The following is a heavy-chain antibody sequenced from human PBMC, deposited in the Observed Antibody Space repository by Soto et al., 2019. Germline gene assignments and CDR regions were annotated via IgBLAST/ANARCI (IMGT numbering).Heavy chain of an antibody. CDR1: GFTFSSYN. J-gene: IGHJ4*02. CDR2: ISSSSSTI. D-gene: IGHD4-17*01. CDR3: ARDLGYGDRTSPYFDY. V-gene: IGHV3-48*02. Sequence: TASGFTFSSYNMNWVRQAPGKGLEWVSYISSSSSTIYYADSVKGRFTISRDNAKNSLYLQMNSLRDEDTAVYYCARDLGYGDRTSPYFDYWGQGTLVTVSS.